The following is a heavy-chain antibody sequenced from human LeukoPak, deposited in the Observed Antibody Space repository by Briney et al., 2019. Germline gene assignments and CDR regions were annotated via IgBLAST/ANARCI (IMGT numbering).Heavy chain of an antibody. D-gene: IGHD3-22*01. V-gene: IGHV4-39*01. CDR2: IYYSETT. CDR1: GDSVSRSTYY. J-gene: IGHJ4*02. Sequence: SETLSLTCTVSGDSVSRSTYYWGWIRQPPGKGLEWIGTIYYSETTYYNPSLKSRVTISVDSSKNQFSLKGTSVTATDTAVYYCARQGDSNGYSTLDYWGQGILVTVSS. CDR3: ARQGDSNGYSTLDY.